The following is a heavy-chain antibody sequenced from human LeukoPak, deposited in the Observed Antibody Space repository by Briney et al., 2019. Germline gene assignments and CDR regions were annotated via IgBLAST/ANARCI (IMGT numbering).Heavy chain of an antibody. Sequence: SQTLSLTCAISGDSVSSNSAAWNWIRQSPSRGLEWLGRTYYRSKWYNDYAVSVKSRITINPDTSKNQFSLQLNSVTPEDTAVYHCARGPSPRLKIAAAGMFDYWGQGTLVTVSS. D-gene: IGHD6-13*01. CDR3: ARGPSPRLKIAAAGMFDY. CDR2: TYYRSKWYN. J-gene: IGHJ4*02. V-gene: IGHV6-1*01. CDR1: GDSVSSNSAA.